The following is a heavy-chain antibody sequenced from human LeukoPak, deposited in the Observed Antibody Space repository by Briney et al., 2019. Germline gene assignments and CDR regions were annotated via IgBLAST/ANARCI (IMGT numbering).Heavy chain of an antibody. V-gene: IGHV3-30-3*01. CDR2: ISYDGSNK. J-gene: IGHJ4*02. CDR1: GFTFSSYA. Sequence: GGSLRLSCAASGFTFSSYAMHWVRQAPGKGLEWVAVISYDGSNKYYADSVKGRFTISRDNSKNTLYLQMNSLRAEDTAVYYCARALSHRELLLRFDYWGQGTLVTVSS. D-gene: IGHD1-26*01. CDR3: ARALSHRELLLRFDY.